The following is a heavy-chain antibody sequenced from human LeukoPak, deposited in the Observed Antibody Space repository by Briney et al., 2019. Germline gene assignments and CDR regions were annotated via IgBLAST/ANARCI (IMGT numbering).Heavy chain of an antibody. CDR1: GGSFSGYY. CDR2: INHSGST. D-gene: IGHD7-27*01. CDR3: AKAPLGIPYAFDI. Sequence: SETLSLTCAVYGGSFSGYYWSWIRQPPGKGLEWIGEINHSGSTNYNPSLKSRVTISVDRSKNQFSLKLSSVTAADTAVYYCAKAPLGIPYAFDILGQGKMVTVSS. V-gene: IGHV4-34*01. J-gene: IGHJ3*02.